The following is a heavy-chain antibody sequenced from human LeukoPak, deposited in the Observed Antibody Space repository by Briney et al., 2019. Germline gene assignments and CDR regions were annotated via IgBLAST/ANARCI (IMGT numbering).Heavy chain of an antibody. CDR3: ARGNYFWSGYDY. J-gene: IGHJ4*02. V-gene: IGHV3-7*01. Sequence: PGGSLRLSCAASGFTISSYAMSWVRQAPGKGLEWVANIKQDGSEKYYVDSVKGRFTISRDNAKNSLYLQMNSLRAEDTAVYYCARGNYFWSGYDYWGQGTLVTVSS. CDR2: IKQDGSEK. D-gene: IGHD3-3*01. CDR1: GFTISSYA.